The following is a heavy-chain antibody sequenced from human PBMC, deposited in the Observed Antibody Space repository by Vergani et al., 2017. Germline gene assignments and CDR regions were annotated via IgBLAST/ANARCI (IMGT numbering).Heavy chain of an antibody. Sequence: QVQLQESGPGLVKPSETLSLTCTVSGGSISSYYWSWIRQPPGKGLEWIGYIYYSGSTNYNPSLKSRVTISVDTSKNQFSLKLSSVTAADTAVYYCARGPLPDYGDYEVYAFDIWGQGTMVTVSS. CDR2: IYYSGST. D-gene: IGHD4-17*01. J-gene: IGHJ3*02. CDR3: ARGPLPDYGDYEVYAFDI. V-gene: IGHV4-59*12. CDR1: GGSISSYY.